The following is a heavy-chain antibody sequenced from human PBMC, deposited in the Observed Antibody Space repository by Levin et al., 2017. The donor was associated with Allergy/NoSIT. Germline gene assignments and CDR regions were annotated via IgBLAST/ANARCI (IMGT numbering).Heavy chain of an antibody. CDR2: IYVTGST. D-gene: IGHD5-12*01. J-gene: IGHJ6*03. CDR3: ARDLEGFSGYKPYCYTDV. V-gene: IGHV4-61*02. CDR1: GDSISRGFYY. Sequence: SETLSLTCSVSGDSISRGFYYWSWIRQPAGEGLEWIGRIYVTGSTTYSPSLKSRVTISLDRSKDQVSLKINSVTAADMAVYYCARDLEGFSGYKPYCYTDVWGKGTTVTVSS.